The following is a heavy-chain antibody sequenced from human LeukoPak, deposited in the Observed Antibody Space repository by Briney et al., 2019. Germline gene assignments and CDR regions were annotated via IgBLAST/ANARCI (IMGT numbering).Heavy chain of an antibody. J-gene: IGHJ4*02. CDR1: GFTFDDYA. Sequence: GGSLRLSCAASGFTFDDYAMHWVRQAPGEGLEWVSGISWNSGSIDYADSVKGRFTISRDNAKNSLYLQMNSLRPEDMALYYCAKSTWGQSGSSLYFDYWGQGALVTVSS. D-gene: IGHD1-26*01. CDR2: ISWNSGSI. V-gene: IGHV3-9*03. CDR3: AKSTWGQSGSSLYFDY.